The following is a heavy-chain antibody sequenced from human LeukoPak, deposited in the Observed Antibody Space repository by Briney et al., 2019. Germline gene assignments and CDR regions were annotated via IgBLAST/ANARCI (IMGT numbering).Heavy chain of an antibody. Sequence: PGGSLRLSCTASGFTFGDYAMSWVRQAPGKGLEWVGFIRSKAYGGTTEYAASVKGRFTISRDDSKSIAYLQMNSLKTEDTAVYYCARAYDSGTYSTFDYWGQGALVTVTS. V-gene: IGHV3-49*04. CDR3: ARAYDSGTYSTFDY. D-gene: IGHD3-10*01. CDR1: GFTFGDYA. J-gene: IGHJ4*02. CDR2: IRSKAYGGTT.